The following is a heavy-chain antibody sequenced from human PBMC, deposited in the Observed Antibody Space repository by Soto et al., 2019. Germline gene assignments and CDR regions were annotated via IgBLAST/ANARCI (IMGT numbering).Heavy chain of an antibody. CDR1: GYTFTSYA. D-gene: IGHD2-2*01. Sequence: ASVKVSCKASGYTFTSYAMHCVRQSPLQRLEWMGWINAGNGNTKYSQKFQGRVTITRDTSASTAYMELSSLRSEDTAVYYCASAGGGYCSSTSCSFDIWGQGTMVTVSS. V-gene: IGHV1-3*01. CDR2: INAGNGNT. CDR3: ASAGGGYCSSTSCSFDI. J-gene: IGHJ3*02.